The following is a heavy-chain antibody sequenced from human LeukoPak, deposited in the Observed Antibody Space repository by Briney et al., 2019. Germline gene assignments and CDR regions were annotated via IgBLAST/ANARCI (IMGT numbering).Heavy chain of an antibody. D-gene: IGHD5-18*01. J-gene: IGHJ4*02. Sequence: SDTLSLTCAVSGYSITSSSWWGWIRQPPGKGLEWIGYIYHSGTTYYNPSLQSRVTMSVDTSKNQFSLKLSSVTAVDTAVYYCASRYSYGEIWGQGTLVTVSS. CDR1: GYSITSSSW. CDR2: IYHSGTT. CDR3: ASRYSYGEI. V-gene: IGHV4-28*01.